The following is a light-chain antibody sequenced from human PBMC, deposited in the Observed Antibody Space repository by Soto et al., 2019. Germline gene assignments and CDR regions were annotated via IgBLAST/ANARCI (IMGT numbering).Light chain of an antibody. CDR2: QVT. CDR3: AAWDDSLNGYV. V-gene: IGLV2-14*01. CDR1: TRDIAGYNY. Sequence: QSVLTQPASVSGSLGQSITVSCTGTTRDIAGYNYISWYQQLPGKAPKLMIYQVTIRPSGISNRFSGSKSGTSASLAISGLQSEDEADYYCAAWDDSLNGYVFGTGTKVTVL. J-gene: IGLJ1*01.